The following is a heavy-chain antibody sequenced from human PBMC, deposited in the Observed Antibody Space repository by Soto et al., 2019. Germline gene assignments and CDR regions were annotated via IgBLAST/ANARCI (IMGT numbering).Heavy chain of an antibody. J-gene: IGHJ4*02. V-gene: IGHV3-30*04. CDR2: ITRGGYNK. CDR3: TKSSGGSSSVGMDY. D-gene: IGHD6-6*01. Sequence: LRLSCAVSGFIFKNYALNWVRQAPGKGLEWVASITRGGYNKYYADSVKGRFTISRDNSKNTLSLQMTALRVEDSSVYYCTKSSGGSSSVGMDYWGPGTLVTVSS. CDR1: GFIFKNYA.